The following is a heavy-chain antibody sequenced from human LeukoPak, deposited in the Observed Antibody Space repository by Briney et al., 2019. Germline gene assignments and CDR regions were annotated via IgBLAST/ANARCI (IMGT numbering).Heavy chain of an antibody. Sequence: GGSLRLSCAASGFTFSSYGMHWVRQAPGKGLEWVAVIWYDGSNKYYADSVKGRFTISRDNAKNSLYLQINSLRVEDTAVYYCARGSGSSYGYIDYWGQGTLVTVPS. CDR1: GFTFSSYG. CDR2: IWYDGSNK. J-gene: IGHJ4*02. V-gene: IGHV3-33*03. D-gene: IGHD1-26*01. CDR3: ARGSGSSYGYIDY.